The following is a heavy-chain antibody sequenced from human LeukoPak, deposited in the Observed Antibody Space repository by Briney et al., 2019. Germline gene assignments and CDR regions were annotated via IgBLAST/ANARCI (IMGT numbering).Heavy chain of an antibody. Sequence: ASVKVSCKASGYTFTSYDINWVRQATGQGLEWMGWMNPNSGNTGYAQKFQGRVTMTRNTSISTAYMELSSLRSEDTAVYYCARRRRSGSWRYYYYYYYMDVWGKGTTVTVSS. V-gene: IGHV1-8*01. CDR2: MNPNSGNT. CDR1: GYTFTSYD. CDR3: ARRRRSGSWRYYYYYYYMDV. D-gene: IGHD6-13*01. J-gene: IGHJ6*03.